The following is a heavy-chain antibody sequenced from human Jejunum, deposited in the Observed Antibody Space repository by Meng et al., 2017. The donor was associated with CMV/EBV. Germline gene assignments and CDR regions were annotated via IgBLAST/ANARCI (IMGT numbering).Heavy chain of an antibody. CDR3: ARGPGESTGEGFNY. Sequence: QLPLQQWGARLLMPSETLSLTVAVYGWSFSGYYWSCIRQPPGKGLEWIWEINHSRGTKYNPSLKSRVTISADTSKNQFSLKLTSVTAADTAVYYCARGPGESTGEGFNYWGQGTLVTVSS. D-gene: IGHD3-10*01. J-gene: IGHJ4*02. CDR1: GWSFSGYY. V-gene: IGHV4-34*01. CDR2: INHSRGT.